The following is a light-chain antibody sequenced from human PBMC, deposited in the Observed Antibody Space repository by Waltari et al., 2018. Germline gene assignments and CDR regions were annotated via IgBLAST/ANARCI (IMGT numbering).Light chain of an antibody. Sequence: DIEMTQSPSALSASVGDRVTITCRASQNISGYLNWYQQKPGKAPELLIYSSSSLQSGVPSRFRGSGFGTEFTLPITNLQLEDFATYYCQQRAFGQGTKVEIK. CDR3: QQRA. J-gene: IGKJ1*01. CDR1: QNISGY. CDR2: SSS. V-gene: IGKV1-39*01.